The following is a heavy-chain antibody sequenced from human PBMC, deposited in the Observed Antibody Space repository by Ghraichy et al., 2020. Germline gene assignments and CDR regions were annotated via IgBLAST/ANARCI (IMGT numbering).Heavy chain of an antibody. Sequence: SETLSLTCTVSGGSLSSTYFYWGWIRQSPGKGLEWIGSIYYGGSTYYNPSLESRVIITVDTSMNQFSLKLSSVTAADTGVYYCARPKYSSTYDLWGQGNTVVVS. CDR1: GGSLSSTYFY. CDR2: IYYGGST. CDR3: ARPKYSSTYDL. D-gene: IGHD6-6*01. J-gene: IGHJ6*02. V-gene: IGHV4-39*01.